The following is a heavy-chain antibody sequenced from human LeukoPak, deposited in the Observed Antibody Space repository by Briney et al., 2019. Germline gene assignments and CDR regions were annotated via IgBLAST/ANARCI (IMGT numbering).Heavy chain of an antibody. CDR3: ARDWGIDAFDI. V-gene: IGHV4-4*02. D-gene: IGHD3-16*01. Sequence: PSETLSLTCSVSGGSISSSNWWSWVRQPPGKGLEWIGEIYHSGSTNYNPSLKSRVTIPVDKSKNQFSLKLSSVTAADTAVYYCARDWGIDAFDIWGQGTMVTVSS. J-gene: IGHJ3*02. CDR2: IYHSGST. CDR1: GGSISSSNW.